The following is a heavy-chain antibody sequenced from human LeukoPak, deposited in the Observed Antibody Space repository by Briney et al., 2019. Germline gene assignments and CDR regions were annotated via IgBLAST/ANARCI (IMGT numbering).Heavy chain of an antibody. Sequence: SETLSLTCTVSGGSISSYYWSWIRQSPGKGLEWIGYVYYSGSTTYNPSLKSRVTMAVDTSKNQFSLKVSSVTAADTAVYYCARAGNNWSFDYWGQGTLVTVSS. J-gene: IGHJ4*02. CDR2: VYYSGST. CDR1: GGSISSYY. CDR3: ARAGNNWSFDY. V-gene: IGHV4-59*01. D-gene: IGHD1-1*01.